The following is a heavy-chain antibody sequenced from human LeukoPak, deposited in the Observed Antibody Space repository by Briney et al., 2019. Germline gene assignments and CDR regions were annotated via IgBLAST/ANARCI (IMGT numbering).Heavy chain of an antibody. J-gene: IGHJ4*02. Sequence: GASVTVSCKASGYTFTSYYMHWVRQAPGQGLEWMGIINPSGGSTSYAQKFQGRVTMTRDTSTSTVYMELSSLRSEDTAVYYCAREGLRYCSSTSCYREKYYFDYWGQGTLVTVSS. CDR1: GYTFTSYY. D-gene: IGHD2-2*02. CDR3: AREGLRYCSSTSCYREKYYFDY. V-gene: IGHV1-46*01. CDR2: INPSGGST.